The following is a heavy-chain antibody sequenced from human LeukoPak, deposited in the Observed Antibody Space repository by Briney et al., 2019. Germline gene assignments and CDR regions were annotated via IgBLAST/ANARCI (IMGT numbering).Heavy chain of an antibody. J-gene: IGHJ4*02. Sequence: GGSLRLSCAASGFTFSSYSMNWVSQAPGKGLEWVSYISSSSSTIYYADSVKGRFTISRDNAKNSLYLQMNSLRAEDTAVYYCASTVYYDSSGYSPDWGQGTLVTVSS. D-gene: IGHD3-22*01. CDR3: ASTVYYDSSGYSPD. CDR2: ISSSSSTI. CDR1: GFTFSSYS. V-gene: IGHV3-48*04.